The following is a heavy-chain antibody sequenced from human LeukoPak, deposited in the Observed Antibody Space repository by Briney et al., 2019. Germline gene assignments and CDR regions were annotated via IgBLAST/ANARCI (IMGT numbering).Heavy chain of an antibody. J-gene: IGHJ3*02. CDR1: GFTFSGYW. CDR2: IKQDGSEK. CDR3: AREYYDFWSGQKGAFDI. D-gene: IGHD3-3*01. Sequence: PGGSLRLSCAASGFTFSGYWMSWVRQAPGKGLEWVANIKQDGSEKYYVDSVKGRFTISRDNAKNLLYLQMNSLRAEDTAVYYCAREYYDFWSGQKGAFDIWGQGTMVTVSS. V-gene: IGHV3-7*01.